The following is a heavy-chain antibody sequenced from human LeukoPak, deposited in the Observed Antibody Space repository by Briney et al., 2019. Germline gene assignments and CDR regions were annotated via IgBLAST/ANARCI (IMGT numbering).Heavy chain of an antibody. J-gene: IGHJ4*02. CDR3: AKAYLQQTRQP. V-gene: IGHV3-30-3*01. Sequence: GRSLRLSCAASGFTFSSYAMHWVRQAPGKGLEWVAVISYDESDKYYADSVKGRFTVSRDNSKNTLYLQMNSLRAEDTAVYYCAKAYLQQTRQPWGQGTLVTVSS. D-gene: IGHD6-13*01. CDR2: ISYDESDK. CDR1: GFTFSSYA.